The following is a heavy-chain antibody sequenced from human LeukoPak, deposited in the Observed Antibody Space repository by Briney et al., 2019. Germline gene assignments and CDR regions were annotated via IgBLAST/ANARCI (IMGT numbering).Heavy chain of an antibody. V-gene: IGHV4-39*01. CDR1: GGSISSSSYY. CDR2: IYYSGST. J-gene: IGHJ4*02. D-gene: IGHD3-16*01. Sequence: PSETLSLTCTVSGGSISSSSYYWGWIRQPPGKGLEWIGSIYYSGSTYYNPSLKSRVTVSADTSKNQFSLNLSSVTAADTAVYYCVRGSTLRHYQYWGRGTLVTVSS. CDR3: VRGSTLRHYQY.